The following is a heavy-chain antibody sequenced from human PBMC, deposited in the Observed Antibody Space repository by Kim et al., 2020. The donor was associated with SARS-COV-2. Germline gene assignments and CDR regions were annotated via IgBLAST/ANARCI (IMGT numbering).Heavy chain of an antibody. J-gene: IGHJ6*02. CDR2: IYYSGST. CDR1: GGSISSYY. CDR3: ATSVGSSWTDYYYYGMDV. Sequence: SETLSLTCTVSGGSISSYYWSWIRQPPGKGLEWIGYIYYSGSTNYNPSLKSRVTISVDTSKNQFSLKLSSVTAADTAVYYCATSVGSSWTDYYYYGMDVWGQGTTVTVSS. D-gene: IGHD6-13*01. V-gene: IGHV4-59*13.